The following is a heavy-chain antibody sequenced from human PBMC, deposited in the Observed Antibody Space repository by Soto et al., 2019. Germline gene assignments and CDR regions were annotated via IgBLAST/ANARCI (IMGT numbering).Heavy chain of an antibody. J-gene: IGHJ4*02. D-gene: IGHD1-1*01. CDR2: IWYDGSNK. CDR1: GFTFSSYS. CDR3: ARGTGWAYFDY. Sequence: GGSLRLSCAASGFTFSSYSMNWVRQAPGKGLEWVAVIWYDGSNKYYADSVKGRFTISRDNSKNTLYLQMNSLRAEDTAVYYCARGTGWAYFDYWGQGTLVTVSS. V-gene: IGHV3-33*08.